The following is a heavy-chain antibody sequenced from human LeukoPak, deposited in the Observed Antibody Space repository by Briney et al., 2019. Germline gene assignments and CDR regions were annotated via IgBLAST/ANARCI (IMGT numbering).Heavy chain of an antibody. CDR1: GGTFNSYP. CDR3: ARAYSWNYVDWFDP. Sequence: ASVKVSCKASGGTFNSYPINWVRQAPGQGLEWMGWINPNSGGTNYAQKFQGRVTMTGDTSISTAYMELSRLRSGDTAVYYCARAYSWNYVDWFDPWGQGTLVTVSS. V-gene: IGHV1-2*02. CDR2: INPNSGGT. D-gene: IGHD1-7*01. J-gene: IGHJ5*02.